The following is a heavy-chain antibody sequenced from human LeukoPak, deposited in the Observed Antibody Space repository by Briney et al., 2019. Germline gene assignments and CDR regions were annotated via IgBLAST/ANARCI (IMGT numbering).Heavy chain of an antibody. CDR1: GFTFSSYW. Sequence: PGGSLRLSCAASGFTFSSYWMTWVRQAPGKGLEWVANIKEDGSEKYYVDSVKGRFTISRDNAKNSLYLQMNSLRAEDTAVYYCACREVPYGXXXYGDYWGQGTLVTVSS. D-gene: IGHD3-10*01. CDR3: ACREVPYGXXXYGDY. V-gene: IGHV3-7*01. J-gene: IGHJ4*02. CDR2: IKEDGSEK.